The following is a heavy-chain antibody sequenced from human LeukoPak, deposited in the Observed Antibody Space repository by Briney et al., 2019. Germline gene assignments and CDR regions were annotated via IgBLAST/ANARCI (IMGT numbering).Heavy chain of an antibody. J-gene: IGHJ4*02. Sequence: ASVKVSCKASGYTFTSYGISWARQAPGQGLEWMGWISAYNGNTNYAQKLQGRVTMTTDTSTSTAYMELRSLRSDDTAVYYCARKDHYYDSSGYSGLDYWGQGTLVTVSS. CDR3: ARKDHYYDSSGYSGLDY. CDR2: ISAYNGNT. D-gene: IGHD3-22*01. CDR1: GYTFTSYG. V-gene: IGHV1-18*01.